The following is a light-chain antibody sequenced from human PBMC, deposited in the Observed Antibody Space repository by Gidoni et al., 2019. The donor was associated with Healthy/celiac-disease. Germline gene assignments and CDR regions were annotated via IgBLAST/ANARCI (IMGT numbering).Light chain of an antibody. CDR1: QGISNS. CDR3: QQYNSYPRT. CDR2: AAS. Sequence: DSQRTQSPFDMSASVGDTVTIPGRASQGISNSLAWFQQKPGKAPTSLIYAASRLQSGVPSTFRGSGSVTDFTLTSSSLQPEDFATYYCQQYNSYPRTFGQGTKVEIK. V-gene: IGKV1-16*01. J-gene: IGKJ1*01.